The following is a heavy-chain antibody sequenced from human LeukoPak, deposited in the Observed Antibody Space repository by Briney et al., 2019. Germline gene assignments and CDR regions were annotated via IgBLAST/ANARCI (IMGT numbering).Heavy chain of an antibody. CDR3: ARGPPYYYDILTGYYLADY. CDR1: GGSFSGYY. CDR2: INHSGST. J-gene: IGHJ4*02. V-gene: IGHV4-34*01. D-gene: IGHD3-9*01. Sequence: KPSETLSLTCAVYGGSFSGYYWSWIRQPPGKGLEWIGEINHSGSTNYNPSLKSRVTISVDTSKNQSSLKLSSVTAADTAVYYCARGPPYYYDILTGYYLADYWGQGTLVTVSS.